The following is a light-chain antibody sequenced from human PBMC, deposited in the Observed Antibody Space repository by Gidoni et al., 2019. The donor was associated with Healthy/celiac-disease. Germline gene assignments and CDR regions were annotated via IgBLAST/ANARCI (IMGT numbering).Light chain of an antibody. V-gene: IGLV3-9*01. CDR2: RES. CDR1: NIESKN. Sequence: SYELTQPLSVSVALGQTARITWGGYNIESKNVHWSQQKPGQAPVVVIYRESSRPSGIPERFSGSNSGNTATLTIIRAQAGDEADYYCQVWDSNTGVFGGGTKLTVL. J-gene: IGLJ2*01. CDR3: QVWDSNTGV.